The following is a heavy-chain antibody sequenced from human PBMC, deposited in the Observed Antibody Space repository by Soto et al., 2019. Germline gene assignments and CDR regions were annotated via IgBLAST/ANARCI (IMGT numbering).Heavy chain of an antibody. CDR2: ISGSGGST. Sequence: GGSLRLSCAASGFTFSSYAMSWVRQAPGKGLEWVSAISGSGGSTYYADSVKGRFTISRDNSKNTLYLQMNSLRAEDTAVYYCAKDLTYYGDYVDAFDIWGQGTMVTVSS. CDR3: AKDLTYYGDYVDAFDI. CDR1: GFTFSSYA. J-gene: IGHJ3*02. D-gene: IGHD4-17*01. V-gene: IGHV3-23*01.